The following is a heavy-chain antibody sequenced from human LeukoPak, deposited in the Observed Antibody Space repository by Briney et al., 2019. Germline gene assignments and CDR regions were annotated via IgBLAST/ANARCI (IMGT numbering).Heavy chain of an antibody. CDR3: ARTSPLTGYYFDY. V-gene: IGHV4-31*02. CDR2: IYYSGST. Sequence: SWVRQAPGKGLEWVGYIYYSGSTYYNPSLKSRVTISVDTSKNQFSLKLSSVTAADTAVYYCARTSPLTGYYFDYWGQGTLVTVSS. J-gene: IGHJ4*02. D-gene: IGHD3-9*01.